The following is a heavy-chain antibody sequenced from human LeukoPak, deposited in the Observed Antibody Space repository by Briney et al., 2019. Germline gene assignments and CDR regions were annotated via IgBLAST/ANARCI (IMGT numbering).Heavy chain of an antibody. D-gene: IGHD1-26*01. CDR2: ISAYNGNR. CDR1: GYVFTNYG. J-gene: IGHJ4*02. Sequence: ASVKVSCKASGYVFTNYGISWVRQAPGQGLEWMGWISAYNGNRNYAQNFQGRVTMTTDTSTTTAYMELRSLISDDTAVYYCARDRYGARSGSYDYWGQGTLVTVSS. V-gene: IGHV1-18*01. CDR3: ARDRYGARSGSYDY.